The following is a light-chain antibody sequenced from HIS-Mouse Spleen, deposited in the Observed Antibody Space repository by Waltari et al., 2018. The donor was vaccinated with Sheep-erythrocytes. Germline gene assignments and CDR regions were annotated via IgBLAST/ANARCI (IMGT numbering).Light chain of an antibody. Sequence: SSELTQPPSVSVSPGQTARITCSGDKLGAKYACWYQQKPGQSPVLVIYQDTKRPSGIPERFSGSNSGNTATLTISGTQAMDEADYYCQAWDSSIVVFGGGTKLTVL. CDR1: KLGAKY. J-gene: IGLJ2*01. CDR2: QDT. CDR3: QAWDSSIVV. V-gene: IGLV3-1*01.